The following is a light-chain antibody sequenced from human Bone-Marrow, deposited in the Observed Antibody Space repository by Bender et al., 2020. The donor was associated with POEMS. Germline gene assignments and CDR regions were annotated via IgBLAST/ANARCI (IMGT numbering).Light chain of an antibody. V-gene: IGLV1-44*01. CDR3: AVWDDSLNGWV. CDR2: SSH. Sequence: QSVLEQPPSVSGAPGQRVTISCSGGSSNIGAHAVNWYQHLPGTAPKLLIYSSHRRPSEVPDRFSGSRSGTSASLAISGLQSEDEADYYCAVWDDSLNGWVFGGGTKLTVL. J-gene: IGLJ3*02. CDR1: SSNIGAHA.